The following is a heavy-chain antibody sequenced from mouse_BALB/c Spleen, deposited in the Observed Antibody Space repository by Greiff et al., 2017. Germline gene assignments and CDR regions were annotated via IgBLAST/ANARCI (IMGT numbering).Heavy chain of an antibody. CDR1: GYAFSSSW. V-gene: IGHV1-82*01. J-gene: IGHJ4*01. Sequence: VQLQESGPELVKPGASVKISCKASGYAFSSSWMNWVKQRPGQGLEWIGRIYPGDGDTNYNGKFKGKATLTADKSSSTAYMQLSSLTSVDSAVYFCARWDSYAMDYWGQGTSVTVSS. CDR3: ARWDSYAMDY. CDR2: IYPGDGDT.